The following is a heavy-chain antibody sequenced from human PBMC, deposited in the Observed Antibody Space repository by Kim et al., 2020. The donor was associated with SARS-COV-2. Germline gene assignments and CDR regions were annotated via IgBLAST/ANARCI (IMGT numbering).Heavy chain of an antibody. Sequence: YSPSFQGQVTISADKSISTAYLQWSSLKASDTAMYYCARHGRDGYNPDYWGQGTLVTVSS. D-gene: IGHD5-12*01. J-gene: IGHJ4*02. CDR3: ARHGRDGYNPDY. V-gene: IGHV5-51*01.